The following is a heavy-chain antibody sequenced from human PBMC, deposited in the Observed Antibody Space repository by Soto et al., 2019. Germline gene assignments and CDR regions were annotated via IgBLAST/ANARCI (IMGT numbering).Heavy chain of an antibody. D-gene: IGHD3-10*01. Sequence: EVQLVESGGGLVQPGGSLRLSCAASGFTVSSNYMSWVLQAPGKGLEWVSVFYSGGSTYYADSVKGRFPISRDNSKNTLYLRMNILCAEYTAVYYWARDMVRGMDVWGQGTTVTVSS. CDR1: GFTVSSNY. CDR3: ARDMVRGMDV. CDR2: FYSGGST. J-gene: IGHJ6*02. V-gene: IGHV3-66*01.